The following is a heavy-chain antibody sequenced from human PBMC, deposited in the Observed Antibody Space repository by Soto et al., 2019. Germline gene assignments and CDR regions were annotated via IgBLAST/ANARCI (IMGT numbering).Heavy chain of an antibody. Sequence: ASVKVSCKASGYTFTSYAMHWVRQAPGQRLEWMGWINAYNGNTNYAQKLQGRVTMTTDTSTSTAYMELRSLRSDDTAVYYCARKDYPVDYWGQGTLVTVSS. J-gene: IGHJ4*02. D-gene: IGHD3-16*01. V-gene: IGHV1-18*01. CDR1: GYTFTSYA. CDR3: ARKDYPVDY. CDR2: INAYNGNT.